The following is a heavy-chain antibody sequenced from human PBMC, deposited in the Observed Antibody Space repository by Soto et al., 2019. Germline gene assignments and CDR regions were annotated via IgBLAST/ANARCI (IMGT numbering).Heavy chain of an antibody. Sequence: QVQLVQSGAEVKKPGSSVKVSCKASGGTFSSYTISWVRQAPGQGLEWMGGIIPTFGTADYAQKFQGRVTMTADESTSTGYLVLSSLSSEDTALYYCARPSGGAACYCYGMDVWGQGTAVTVSS. V-gene: IGHV1-69*12. J-gene: IGHJ6*02. CDR2: IIPTFGTA. CDR1: GGTFSSYT. D-gene: IGHD2-8*02. CDR3: ARPSGGAACYCYGMDV.